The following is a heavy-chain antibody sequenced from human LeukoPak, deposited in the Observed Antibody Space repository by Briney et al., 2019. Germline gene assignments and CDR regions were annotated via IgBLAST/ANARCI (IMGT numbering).Heavy chain of an antibody. J-gene: IGHJ6*03. CDR2: MNPNSGNT. V-gene: IGHV1-8*01. D-gene: IGHD6-13*01. Sequence: ALVKVSCKASGYTFTSYDINWVRQATGQGLEWMGWMNPNSGNTGYAQKFQGRVTMTGNTSISTAYMELSSLRSEDTAVYYCARGGQQLVFCYYYYYMDVWGKGTTVTVSS. CDR1: GYTFTSYD. CDR3: ARGGQQLVFCYYYYYMDV.